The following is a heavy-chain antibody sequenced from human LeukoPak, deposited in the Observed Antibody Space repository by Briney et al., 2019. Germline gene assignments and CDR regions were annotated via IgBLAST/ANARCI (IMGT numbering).Heavy chain of an antibody. CDR1: GFTFSSYG. J-gene: IGHJ6*02. D-gene: IGHD3-10*01. CDR2: INQGGSEK. CDR3: ARPQPRGDYYGMDV. Sequence: GGSLRLSCSAPGFTFSSYGMNWVRQAPGKGLEWVANINQGGSEKYYVDSVKGRFTISRDNAKKSLSLLLNSLRAEDTAVYYCARPQPRGDYYGMDVWGQGTTVTVSS. V-gene: IGHV3-7*03.